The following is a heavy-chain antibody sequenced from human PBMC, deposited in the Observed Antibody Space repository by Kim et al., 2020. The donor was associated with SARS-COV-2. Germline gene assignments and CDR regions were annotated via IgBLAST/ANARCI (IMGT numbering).Heavy chain of an antibody. J-gene: IGHJ6*02. CDR1: GGSISSGGYY. CDR2: IYYSGST. Sequence: SETLSLTCTVSGGSISSGGYYWSWIRQHPGKGLEWIGYIYYSGSTYYNPSLKSRVTISVDTSKNQFSLKLSSVTAADTAVYYCARGPPYYYYGMDVWGQGTPGAGSS. CDR3: ARGPPYYYYGMDV. V-gene: IGHV4-31*03.